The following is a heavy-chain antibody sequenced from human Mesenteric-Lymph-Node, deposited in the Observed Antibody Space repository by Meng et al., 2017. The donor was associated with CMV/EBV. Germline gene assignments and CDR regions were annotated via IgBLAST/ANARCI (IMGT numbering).Heavy chain of an antibody. CDR1: GFIFSNYG. D-gene: IGHD6-13*01. J-gene: IGHJ4*02. CDR2: IRNDGSFK. CDR3: AKSVARGAAVHFGY. V-gene: IGHV3-30*02. Sequence: GESLKISCAASGFIFSNYGVHWVRQAPGKGLEWVGFIRNDGSFKYYADSVKGRFTISRDNSKNTLYLQMNSLGGEDTAVYYCAKSVARGAAVHFGYWGQGTLVTVPQ.